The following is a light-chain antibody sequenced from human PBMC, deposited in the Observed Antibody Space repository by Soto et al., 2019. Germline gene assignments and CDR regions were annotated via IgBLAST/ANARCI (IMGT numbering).Light chain of an antibody. V-gene: IGKV3-11*01. CDR1: QSVSNY. CDR2: DVS. CDR3: QQRSNWPLIT. Sequence: EIVSTQSPATLSLSPGERATLSCRASQSVSNYLAWYQHKPGQAPRLLMYDVSNRATGIPARFSGSGSGTDFTLTISSLEPEDFAVYYCQQRSNWPLITFGQGTRLEIK. J-gene: IGKJ5*01.